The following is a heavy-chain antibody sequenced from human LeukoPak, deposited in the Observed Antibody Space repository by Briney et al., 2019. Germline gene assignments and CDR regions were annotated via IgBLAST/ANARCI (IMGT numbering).Heavy chain of an antibody. D-gene: IGHD6-13*01. CDR1: GYSFSNYW. CDR2: IFPDDSDT. CDR3: ARHEDPISSWYES. J-gene: IGHJ5*02. Sequence: GESLKISCKGSGYSFSNYWIGWVRHLPGRGLEWMGAIFPDDSDTRYSPSFRGQVTMSADRSINTAYLHWRSLKASDTAMYYCARHEDPISSWYESWGQGTLVTVSS. V-gene: IGHV5-51*01.